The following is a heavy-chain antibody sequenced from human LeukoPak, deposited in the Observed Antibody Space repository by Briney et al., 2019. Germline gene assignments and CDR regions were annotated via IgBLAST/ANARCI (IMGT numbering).Heavy chain of an antibody. D-gene: IGHD3-3*01. CDR1: EFIFSRYA. CDR2: ISGSGDNT. J-gene: IGHJ6*03. Sequence: GGSLRLSCAASEFIFSRYAMSWVRQAPGKGLEWVSGISGSGDNTYYADAVKGRFTISRDNAKNSLYLQMNSLRAEDTAVYYCAREASPGIFGVYYYMDVWGKGTTVTVSS. V-gene: IGHV3-23*01. CDR3: AREASPGIFGVYYYMDV.